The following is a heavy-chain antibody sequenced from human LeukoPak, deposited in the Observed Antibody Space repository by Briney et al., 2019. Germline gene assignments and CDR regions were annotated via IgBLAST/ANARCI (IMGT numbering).Heavy chain of an antibody. CDR1: GFTFSSYA. V-gene: IGHV3-23*01. J-gene: IGHJ4*02. Sequence: GGSLRLSCAASGFTFSSYAMSWVRQAPGKGLEWVSAISGSGGSTYYADSVKGRFTISRDNSTNTLYLQMNSLKTEDTAVYYCTTCLLAYSFDYWGQGTLVTVSS. D-gene: IGHD1-14*01. CDR3: TTCLLAYSFDY. CDR2: ISGSGGST.